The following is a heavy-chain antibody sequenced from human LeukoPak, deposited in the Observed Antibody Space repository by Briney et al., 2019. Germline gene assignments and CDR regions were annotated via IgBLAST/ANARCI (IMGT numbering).Heavy chain of an antibody. V-gene: IGHV4-59*01. J-gene: IGHJ6*03. CDR1: GGSISGYY. CDR2: IYYSGST. CDR3: ARYNYCSSTSCYYYYYYMDV. D-gene: IGHD2-2*01. Sequence: PSETLSLTCTVSGGSISGYYWSWIRQPPGKGLEWIGYIYYSGSTNYNPSLKSRDTISVDTSKNQFSLKLSSVTAADTAVYYCARYNYCSSTSCYYYYYYMDVWGKGTTVTVSS.